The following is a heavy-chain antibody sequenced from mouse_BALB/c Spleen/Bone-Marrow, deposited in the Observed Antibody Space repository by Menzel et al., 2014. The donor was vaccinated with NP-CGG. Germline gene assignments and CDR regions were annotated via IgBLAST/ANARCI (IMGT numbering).Heavy chain of an antibody. CDR3: ARGDRYDVRFDY. J-gene: IGHJ2*01. CDR1: GYTFSSFW. V-gene: IGHV1-9*01. D-gene: IGHD2-14*01. Sequence: QVQLQQSGAELMKPGASVKISCKATGYTFSSFWIEWVKQRPGHGLEWIGEILPGSDSTNYNEKFKGKATFTADTSSNTAYMQLSSLTSGDSAVYYCARGDRYDVRFDYWGQGTTLTVSS. CDR2: ILPGSDST.